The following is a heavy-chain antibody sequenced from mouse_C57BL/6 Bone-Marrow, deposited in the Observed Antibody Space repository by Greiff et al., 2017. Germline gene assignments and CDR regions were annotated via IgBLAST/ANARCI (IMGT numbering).Heavy chain of an antibody. CDR2: INYAGSST. CDR3: TRGEYYGSAWFAY. D-gene: IGHD1-1*01. V-gene: IGHV5-16*01. Sequence: EVMLVESEGGLVQPGSSMKLSCTASGFTFSDYYMAWVRQVPEKGLEWVANINYAGSSTYYLASLKSRFIISRDNAKNILYLQMRSLKSEDAASYYCTRGEYYGSAWFAYRGQRALVTVSA. J-gene: IGHJ3*01. CDR1: GFTFSDYY.